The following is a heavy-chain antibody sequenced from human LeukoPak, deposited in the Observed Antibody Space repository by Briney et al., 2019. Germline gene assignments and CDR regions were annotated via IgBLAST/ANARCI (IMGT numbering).Heavy chain of an antibody. Sequence: GGSLRLSCAASGFTFSKHGMNWVRQAPGKGLEWVSGISPSGDITYYADSVKGRFTISRDNSKNTLYLQMNSLRAEDTAVYYCAKVTYGSGTYGAFDYWGQGPLVTVSS. V-gene: IGHV3-23*01. CDR2: ISPSGDIT. J-gene: IGHJ4*02. D-gene: IGHD3-10*01. CDR1: GFTFSKHG. CDR3: AKVTYGSGTYGAFDY.